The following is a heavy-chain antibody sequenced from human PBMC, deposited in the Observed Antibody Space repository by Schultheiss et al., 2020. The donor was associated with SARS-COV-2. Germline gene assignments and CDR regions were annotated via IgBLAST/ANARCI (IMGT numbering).Heavy chain of an antibody. CDR3: ARDRRAIYYFDY. CDR2: ISGSGGST. D-gene: IGHD2-21*01. Sequence: GGSLRLSCAASGFTFSSYEMNWVRQAPGKGLEWVSAISGSGGSTYYADSVKGRFTISRDNSKNTLYLQMNSLRAEDTAVYYCARDRRAIYYFDYWGQGTLVTVSS. J-gene: IGHJ4*02. CDR1: GFTFSSYE. V-gene: IGHV3-23*01.